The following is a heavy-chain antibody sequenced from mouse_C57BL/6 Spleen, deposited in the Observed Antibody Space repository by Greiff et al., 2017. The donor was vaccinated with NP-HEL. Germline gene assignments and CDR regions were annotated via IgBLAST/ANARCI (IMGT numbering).Heavy chain of an antibody. D-gene: IGHD1-1*02. CDR3: ADYGRAY. Sequence: QVQLQQSGPELVKPRASVKISCKASGYAFSSSWMNWVKQRPGKGLEWIGRIYPGDGDTNYNGKFKGKATLTADKSSSTAYMQLSSLTSEDSAVYFCADYGRAYWGQGTLVTVSA. V-gene: IGHV1-82*01. CDR1: GYAFSSSW. CDR2: IYPGDGDT. J-gene: IGHJ3*01.